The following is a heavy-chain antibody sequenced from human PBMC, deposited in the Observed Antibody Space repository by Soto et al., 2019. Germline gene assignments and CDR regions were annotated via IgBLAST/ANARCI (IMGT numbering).Heavy chain of an antibody. J-gene: IGHJ4*02. CDR2: IIPIFGTA. CDR3: ARNRRKELPGIKAYYFDY. Sequence: SVKVSCKASGGTFSSYAISWVRQAPGQGLEWMGGIIPIFGTANYAQKFQGRVTITADESTSTAYMELSSLRSEDTAVYYCARNRRKELPGIKAYYFDYWGQGTLVTVSS. V-gene: IGHV1-69*13. CDR1: GGTFSSYA. D-gene: IGHD1-7*01.